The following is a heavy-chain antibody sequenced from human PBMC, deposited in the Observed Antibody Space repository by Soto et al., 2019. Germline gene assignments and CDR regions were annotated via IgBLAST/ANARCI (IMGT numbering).Heavy chain of an antibody. CDR1: GFTVSNNY. V-gene: IGHV3-53*01. CDR2: IYSGGYT. D-gene: IGHD3-10*01. CDR3: GPRPGGGGY. J-gene: IGHJ4*02. Sequence: EVQLVESGGGLIQPGGSLRLSCAVSGFTVSNNYMSWVRQAPGKGLEGVSVIYSGGYTAYGDSVKGRFTISRDNSKNTLNLQMKTRKADHPAVFYGGPRPGGGGYWGQGTLVTVSS.